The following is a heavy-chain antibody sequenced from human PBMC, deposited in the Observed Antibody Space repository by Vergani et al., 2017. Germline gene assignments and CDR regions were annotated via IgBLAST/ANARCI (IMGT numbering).Heavy chain of an antibody. CDR1: GFTFSDYY. D-gene: IGHD6-13*01. CDR2: ISSSSSYT. J-gene: IGHJ6*02. V-gene: IGHV3-11*06. CDR3: VGVSIAAAPYGMDV. Sequence: QVQPVESGGGLVKPGGSLRLSCAASGFTFSDYYMSWIRQAPGKGLEWVSYISSSSSYTNYADSVKGRFTISRDNAKNSLYLQMNSLRAEDTAVYYCVGVSIAAAPYGMDVWGQGTTVTVSS.